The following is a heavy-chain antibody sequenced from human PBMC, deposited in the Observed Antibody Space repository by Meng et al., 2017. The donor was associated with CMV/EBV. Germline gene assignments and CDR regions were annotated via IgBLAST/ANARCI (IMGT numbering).Heavy chain of an antibody. Sequence: SGPTLVKLTQTLTLTCTFSGFSLITSGVGVGWIRQPPGKALEWLAVIYWNGDKRYRPSLESRLSITRDTSKNQVVLTMTNMDPVDTATYYCAHRSNFYGSGSRSFDYWGQGTLVTVSS. CDR2: IYWNGDK. CDR3: AHRSNFYGSGSRSFDY. CDR1: GFSLITSGVG. J-gene: IGHJ4*02. D-gene: IGHD3-10*01. V-gene: IGHV2-5*01.